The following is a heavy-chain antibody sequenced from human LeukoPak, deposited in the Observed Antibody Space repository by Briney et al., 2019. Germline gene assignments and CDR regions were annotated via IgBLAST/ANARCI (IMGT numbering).Heavy chain of an antibody. V-gene: IGHV3-7*01. J-gene: IGHJ4*02. Sequence: GGSLRLSCGVSVFTFRHYRVGWGRQARGEGVEGVANIKQDGSEIYCVDSGKGRFTISRDAAKDSLYLQMNGLRAEDTATYYCARVRGPTVTTMYFDYWGQGTLVSVSS. D-gene: IGHD4-17*01. CDR3: ARVRGPTVTTMYFDY. CDR1: VFTFRHYR. CDR2: IKQDGSEI.